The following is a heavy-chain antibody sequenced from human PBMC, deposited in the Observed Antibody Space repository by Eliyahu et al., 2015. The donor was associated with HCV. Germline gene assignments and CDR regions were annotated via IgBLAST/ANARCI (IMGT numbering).Heavy chain of an antibody. J-gene: IGHJ3*02. CDR2: ISSSSSYI. Sequence: EVQLVESGGGLVKPGGSLXLSCXASGXXFSSYSMXWVRQAPGKGLEXVSSISSSSSYIYYADSVKGRFTISRDXAKNSLYLQMNSLRAEDTAVHYCARDWEWPDAFDIWGQGTMVTVSS. V-gene: IGHV3-21*01. CDR1: GXXFSSYS. CDR3: ARDWEWPDAFDI. D-gene: IGHD3-3*01.